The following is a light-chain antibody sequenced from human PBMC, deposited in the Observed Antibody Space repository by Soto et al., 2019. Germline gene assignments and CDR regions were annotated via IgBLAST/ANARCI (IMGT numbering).Light chain of an antibody. Sequence: DIQMTQSPSSLSTSVGDRVTITCRASQAISNYLAWYQRKPGNVPKLLIYAASTLQSGVPSRFSGSGSGTDFTLTINSLQPEDFATYYCQQLESYPSTFGGGTKVDIK. V-gene: IGKV1-27*01. J-gene: IGKJ4*01. CDR2: AAS. CDR3: QQLESYPST. CDR1: QAISNY.